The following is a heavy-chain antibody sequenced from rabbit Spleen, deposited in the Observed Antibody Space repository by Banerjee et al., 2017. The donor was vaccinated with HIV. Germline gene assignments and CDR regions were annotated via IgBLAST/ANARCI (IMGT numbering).Heavy chain of an antibody. D-gene: IGHD4-1*01. J-gene: IGHJ6*01. CDR3: VREVAAKFGL. CDR1: GFDFSSYG. Sequence: QEQLVESGGGLVQPGGSLKLSCKASGFDFSSYGVSWVRQAPGKGLEWIGYIDPVFGITYYANWVNGRFSISSHNAQNTLFLQLNSLTVADTATYFCVREVAAKFGLWGPGTLVTVS. V-gene: IGHV1S47*01. CDR2: IDPVFGIT.